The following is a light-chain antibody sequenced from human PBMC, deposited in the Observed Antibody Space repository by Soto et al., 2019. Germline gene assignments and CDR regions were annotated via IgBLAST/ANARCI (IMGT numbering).Light chain of an antibody. V-gene: IGKV3-20*01. CDR1: QSVSSSY. Sequence: EIVLTQSPGTLSLSPGERATLSCRASQSVSSSYLAWYQQKPGQAPRLLIYGASGRATGIPDRFSGSGSGTDFTLTGSRLEPEDFAVYYCQQDGSSPLFTFGPGTKVDIK. J-gene: IGKJ3*01. CDR3: QQDGSSPLFT. CDR2: GAS.